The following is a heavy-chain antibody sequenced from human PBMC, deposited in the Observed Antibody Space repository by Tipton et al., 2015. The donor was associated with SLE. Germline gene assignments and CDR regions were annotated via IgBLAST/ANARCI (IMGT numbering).Heavy chain of an antibody. Sequence: SGFDFRSYGMHWVRQAPGKGLEWVAFIRYDTSNQYYGDSVKGRFTISRDNSRNTLHLEMNRLRSEDSAVYYCAKTLSTVTSGLDAFDVWGQGTMVTVSS. D-gene: IGHD4-17*01. J-gene: IGHJ3*01. CDR3: AKTLSTVTSGLDAFDV. CDR2: IRYDTSNQ. CDR1: GFDFRSYG. V-gene: IGHV3-30*02.